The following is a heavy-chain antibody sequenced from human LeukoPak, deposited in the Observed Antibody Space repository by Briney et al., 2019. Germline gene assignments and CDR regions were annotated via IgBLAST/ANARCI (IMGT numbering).Heavy chain of an antibody. J-gene: IGHJ6*03. D-gene: IGHD2-2*02. Sequence: SEALSLTCAVSGYSISRGYYWGWIRHPPGKGLEWIGSIYHSGSTYYNPSLKSRVTISVDTSKHQFSPKLSSVPAADTAVYYCARHVAGYCSSTSCYSGLYYMDVWGKGTPVTVSS. CDR1: GYSISRGYY. CDR2: IYHSGST. V-gene: IGHV4-38-2*01. CDR3: ARHVAGYCSSTSCYSGLYYMDV.